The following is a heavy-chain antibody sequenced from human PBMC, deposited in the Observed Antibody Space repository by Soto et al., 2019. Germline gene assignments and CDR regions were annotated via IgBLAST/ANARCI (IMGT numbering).Heavy chain of an antibody. CDR3: ARGQTWGYCSSTSCYAFFDY. V-gene: IGHV4-34*01. CDR1: GGSFSGYY. J-gene: IGHJ4*02. CDR2: INHSGST. Sequence: PSETLSLTCAVYGGSFSGYYWSWIRQPPGKGLEWIGEINHSGSTNYNPSLKSRVTISVDTSKNQFSLKLSSVTAADTAVYYCARGQTWGYCSSTSCYAFFDYWGQGTLVTVSS. D-gene: IGHD2-2*01.